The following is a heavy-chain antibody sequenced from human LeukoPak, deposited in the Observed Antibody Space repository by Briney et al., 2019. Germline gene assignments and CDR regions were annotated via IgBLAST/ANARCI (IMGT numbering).Heavy chain of an antibody. V-gene: IGHV1-24*01. CDR2: FDPEDGET. CDR3: ATVPRTDYGDYVDWYFDL. J-gene: IGHJ2*01. CDR1: GYTLTELS. D-gene: IGHD4-17*01. Sequence: ASVKVSFKVSGYTLTELSMHWVRQAPGKGLEWMGGFDPEDGETIYAQKFQGRVTMTEDTSTDTAYMEQSSLRSEDTAVYYCATVPRTDYGDYVDWYFDLWGRGTLVTVCS.